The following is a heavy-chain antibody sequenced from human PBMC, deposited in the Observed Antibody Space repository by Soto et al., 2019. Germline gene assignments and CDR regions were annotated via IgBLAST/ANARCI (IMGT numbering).Heavy chain of an antibody. CDR1: GDSVSSNSAA. J-gene: IGHJ6*02. D-gene: IGHD6-13*01. CDR2: TYYRSKWYN. V-gene: IGHV6-1*01. Sequence: PSQTLSLTCAISGDSVSSNSAAWNWIRQSPSRGLEWLGRTYYRSKWYNDYAVSVKSRITINPDTSKNQFSLQLNSVTPEDTAVYYCAREGERHSSSWYYYYGMDVWGQGTTVTVSS. CDR3: AREGERHSSSWYYYYGMDV.